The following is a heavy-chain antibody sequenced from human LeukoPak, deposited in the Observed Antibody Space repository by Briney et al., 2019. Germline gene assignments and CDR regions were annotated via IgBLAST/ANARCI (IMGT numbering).Heavy chain of an antibody. CDR2: ISYDGSNK. J-gene: IGHJ5*02. D-gene: IGHD5-24*01. Sequence: PGGSLRLSCAASGFTFSSYAMHWVRQAPGKGLEWVAVISYDGSNKYYADSVKGRFTISRDNSKNTLYLQMNSLRAEDTAVYYCARQRPTVEMATIFWFDPWGQGTLVTVSS. CDR1: GFTFSSYA. V-gene: IGHV3-30-3*01. CDR3: ARQRPTVEMATIFWFDP.